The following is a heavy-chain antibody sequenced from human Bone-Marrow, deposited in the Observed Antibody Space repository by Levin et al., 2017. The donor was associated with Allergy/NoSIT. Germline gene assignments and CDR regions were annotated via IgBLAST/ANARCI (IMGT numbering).Heavy chain of an antibody. D-gene: IGHD2-15*01. CDR2: VFRTGTT. CDR3: AREGGVAANWFDP. V-gene: IGHV4-39*07. J-gene: IGHJ5*02. Sequence: SETLSLTCAVSSGSISTSNSYWGWIRQTPGKTLEWIGNVFRTGTTYYNPSLKSRVTISVDTSNNQFSLSLSSVTAADTAVYYCAREGGVAANWFDPWGQGTLVTVSS. CDR1: SGSISTSNSY.